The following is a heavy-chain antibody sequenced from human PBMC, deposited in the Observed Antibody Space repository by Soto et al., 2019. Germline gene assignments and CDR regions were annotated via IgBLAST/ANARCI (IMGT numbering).Heavy chain of an antibody. CDR2: FDSEDGET. J-gene: IGHJ4*02. CDR1: GYTLTELS. D-gene: IGHD3-3*01. CDR3: ATAPIRFLEWLLLDY. V-gene: IGHV1-24*01. Sequence: ASVKVSCKVSGYTLTELSMHWVRQAPGKGLEWMGGFDSEDGETIYAQKFQGRVTMTEDTSTDTAYMELSSLRSEDTAVYYCATAPIRFLEWLLLDYWGQGTLVTVSS.